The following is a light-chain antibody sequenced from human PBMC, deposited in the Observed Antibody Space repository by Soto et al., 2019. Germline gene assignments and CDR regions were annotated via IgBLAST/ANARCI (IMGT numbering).Light chain of an antibody. V-gene: IGLV2-8*01. J-gene: IGLJ1*01. Sequence: QSALTQPPSASGSPGQSVTISCTGTSSDVGGYNYVSWYQQHPGKAPKLMIYEVSKRPSGVPDRFSGSKSGNTASLTVSGLQAEDEADYYCSSYVGSNEVFGTGTKLTVL. CDR2: EVS. CDR3: SSYVGSNEV. CDR1: SSDVGGYNY.